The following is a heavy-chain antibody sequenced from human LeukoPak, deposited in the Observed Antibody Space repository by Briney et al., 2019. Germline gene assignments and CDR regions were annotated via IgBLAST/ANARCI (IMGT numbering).Heavy chain of an antibody. CDR2: INPNSGGT. Sequence: ASVKVSCKASGYTFTGYYMHWVRQAPGQGLEWMGWINPNSGGTNYAQKFQGRVTMTRDTSISTAYMELSRLRSDDTAVDYCARSQGIAAAGTIDYWGQGTLVTVSS. D-gene: IGHD6-13*01. CDR3: ARSQGIAAAGTIDY. V-gene: IGHV1-2*02. J-gene: IGHJ4*02. CDR1: GYTFTGYY.